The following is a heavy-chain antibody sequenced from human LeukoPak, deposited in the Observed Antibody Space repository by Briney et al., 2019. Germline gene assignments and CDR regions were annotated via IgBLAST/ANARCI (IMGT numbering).Heavy chain of an antibody. J-gene: IGHJ4*02. CDR2: INHSGST. CDR1: GESLSGYY. D-gene: IGHD6-13*01. Sequence: SETLSLTCAVYGESLSGYYWSWIRQPPGKGLEWIGEINHSGSTNYNPSLKSRVTISVDTSKNQFSLKLSSVTAADTAVYYCARAIARSIAAAGNDYWGQGTLVTVSS. CDR3: ARAIARSIAAAGNDY. V-gene: IGHV4-34*01.